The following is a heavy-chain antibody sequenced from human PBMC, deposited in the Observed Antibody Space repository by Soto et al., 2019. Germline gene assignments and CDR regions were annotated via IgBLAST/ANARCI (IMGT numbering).Heavy chain of an antibody. CDR3: AKLEVAVAGTIDY. CDR2: ISYDGSDK. J-gene: IGHJ4*02. V-gene: IGHV3-30*18. Sequence: QVQLVESGGGVVQPGRSLRLSCAASGFTFSSYGMHWVRQAPGKGLEGVALISYDGSDKYYADSVKGRFTISRDNSKNTLYLQMNSLRAEDTAVYYCAKLEVAVAGTIDYWGQGTLVTVSS. CDR1: GFTFSSYG. D-gene: IGHD6-19*01.